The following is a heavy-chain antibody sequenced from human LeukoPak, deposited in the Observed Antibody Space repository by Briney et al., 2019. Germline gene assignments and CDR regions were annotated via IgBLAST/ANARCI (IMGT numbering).Heavy chain of an antibody. D-gene: IGHD4-23*01. CDR1: GGSFSSYY. V-gene: IGHV4-59*08. CDR3: ARRDGGAAFDI. CDR2: IYYSGST. J-gene: IGHJ3*02. Sequence: SETLSLTCAVYGGSFSSYYWSWIRQPPGKGLEWIGYIYYSGSTNSNPSLKSRVTISVDTSKNQFSLKLTSVTAADTAVYYCARRDGGAAFDIWGQGTMVTVSS.